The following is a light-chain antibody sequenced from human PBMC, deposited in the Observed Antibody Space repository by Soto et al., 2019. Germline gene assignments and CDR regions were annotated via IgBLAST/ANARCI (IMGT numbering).Light chain of an antibody. CDR1: QSVATN. J-gene: IGKJ1*01. Sequence: VLTHSPATLSVSRGDSGPLXAKSSQSVATNLAWYQQRAGQAPRLLIDGASSRATGIPDRFSGSGSGTDFTLTISRLEPEDFAVYYCQQYGSSPPWTFGQGGEVDNK. V-gene: IGKV3-20*01. CDR2: GAS. CDR3: QQYGSSPPWT.